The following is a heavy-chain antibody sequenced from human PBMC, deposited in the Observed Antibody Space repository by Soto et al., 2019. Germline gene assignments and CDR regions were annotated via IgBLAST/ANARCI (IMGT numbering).Heavy chain of an antibody. J-gene: IGHJ4*02. CDR3: ARGVLH. V-gene: IGHV4-31*03. CDR2: IYYSGST. Sequence: QVQLQESGPGLVKPSQTLSLTCTVSGGSISSGGYYWSWIRQHPGKGLEWIGSIYYSGSTYYNPSLKSRVTRSVDTSKNQFPRKLSSVTAAYSVVYYSARGVLHWGQGTLVTVSS. D-gene: IGHD3-16*01. CDR1: GGSISSGGYY.